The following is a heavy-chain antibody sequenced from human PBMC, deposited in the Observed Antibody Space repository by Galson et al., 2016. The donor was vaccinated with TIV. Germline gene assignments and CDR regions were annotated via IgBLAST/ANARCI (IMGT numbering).Heavy chain of an antibody. CDR2: TGSSGNT. J-gene: IGHJ4*02. V-gene: IGHV3-11*04. CDR3: ARIIGISPSGPFDY. D-gene: IGHD5-12*01. Sequence: SLRLSCAASGFIISDYYMSWIRQAPGKGLEWISSTGSSGNTHYAEFVKGRFTISRDNAANSLHLHMDSLGAEDTALFYCARIIGISPSGPFDYWGQVALVTVSS. CDR1: GFIISDYY.